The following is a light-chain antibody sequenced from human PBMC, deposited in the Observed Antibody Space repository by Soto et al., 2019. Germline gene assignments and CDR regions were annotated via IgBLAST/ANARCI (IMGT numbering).Light chain of an antibody. Sequence: LTQSPGTLSLSPGERATLSCRASQSVSSSYLAWYQQKPGQAPRLLIYGASSRATGIPDRFSGSGSGTDFTLTISRLEPEDFAVYYCQQYGSSPPWTFGQGTKVDIK. CDR3: QQYGSSPPWT. J-gene: IGKJ1*01. V-gene: IGKV3-20*01. CDR2: GAS. CDR1: QSVSSSY.